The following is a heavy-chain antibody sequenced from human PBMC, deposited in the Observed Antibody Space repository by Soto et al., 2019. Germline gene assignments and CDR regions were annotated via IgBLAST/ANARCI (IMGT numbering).Heavy chain of an antibody. CDR1: GVTFSSYG. J-gene: IGHJ6*02. CDR3: ARTLSTYYDFWSGSPYGMDV. CDR2: ISYDGSNK. Sequence: GGLLRLSCAAAGVTFSSYGMHWVRQAPGKGLEWVAVISYDGSNKYYADSVKGRFTISRDNSKNTLYLQMNSLRAEDTAVYYCARTLSTYYDFWSGSPYGMDVWGQGTTVTVSS. D-gene: IGHD3-3*01. V-gene: IGHV3-30*03.